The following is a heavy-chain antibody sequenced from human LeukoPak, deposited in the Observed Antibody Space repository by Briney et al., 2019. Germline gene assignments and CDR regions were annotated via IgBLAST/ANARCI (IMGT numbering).Heavy chain of an antibody. CDR3: AREVVRYSRGWPDY. Sequence: ASVKVSFKASGYTFTNYAISWVRQAPGRGLEWMGWISAYNGYTTYAQKLQGRVTLTTDTSTRTAYMDLGSLRSDDTAVYYCAREVVRYSRGWPDYWGPGTLVTVSS. CDR2: ISAYNGYT. V-gene: IGHV1-18*01. D-gene: IGHD6-19*01. J-gene: IGHJ4*02. CDR1: GYTFTNYA.